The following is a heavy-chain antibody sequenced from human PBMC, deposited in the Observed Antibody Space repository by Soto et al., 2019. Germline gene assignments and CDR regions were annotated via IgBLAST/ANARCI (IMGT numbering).Heavy chain of an antibody. J-gene: IGHJ4*02. V-gene: IGHV4-34*01. CDR1: GGSFSGYY. CDR3: ARGVN. CDR2: INHSGST. Sequence: SETLSLTCAVYGGSFSGYYWSWIRQPPGKGLEWIGEINHSGSTNYNPSLKGRVTISVDTSKNKFSMKLSSVTASDTAVYYCARGVNWGKGTLGTVSS.